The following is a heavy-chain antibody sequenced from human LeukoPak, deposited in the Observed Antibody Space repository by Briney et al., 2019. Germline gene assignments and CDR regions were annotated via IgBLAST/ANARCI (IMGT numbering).Heavy chain of an antibody. J-gene: IGHJ4*02. CDR3: ARERLGTFDY. Sequence: SQTLSLTCTVSGGSISSGSYYWSWIRQPAGKGLEWIGRIYTSGSTNYNPSLKGRVTVSVDTSKNQFSLKLRSVTAADTAVYYCARERLGTFDYWGQGTLVTVSS. V-gene: IGHV4-61*02. CDR1: GGSISSGSYY. D-gene: IGHD1-1*01. CDR2: IYTSGST.